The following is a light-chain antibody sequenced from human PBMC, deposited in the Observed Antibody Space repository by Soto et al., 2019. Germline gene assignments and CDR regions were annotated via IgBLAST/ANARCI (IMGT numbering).Light chain of an antibody. J-gene: IGKJ2*01. V-gene: IGKV2-28*01. CDR1: QSLLNSNGYTC. CDR3: MQAAQTPYT. Sequence: EIVMTQSPLSLPATPGEPASISCRSSQSLLNSNGYTCLDWYLQKPGQSPQFLIYLVSNRSSGVPDRFSGSGSGTDFTLKISRVEAEDVGVYFCMQAAQTPYTFGQGTKLEIK. CDR2: LVS.